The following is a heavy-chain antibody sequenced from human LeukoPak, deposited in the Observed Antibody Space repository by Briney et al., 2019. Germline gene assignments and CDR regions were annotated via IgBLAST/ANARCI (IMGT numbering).Heavy chain of an antibody. CDR3: AKDIRGDIVVVVAGTGAFDI. CDR2: ISWNSGSI. J-gene: IGHJ3*02. CDR1: GFTFDDYA. D-gene: IGHD2-15*01. V-gene: IGHV3-9*01. Sequence: GRSLRLSCAASGFTFDDYAMHWVRQAPGKGLEWVSGISWNSGSIGYADSVKGRFTISRDNAKNSLYLQMNSLRAEDTALYYCAKDIRGDIVVVVAGTGAFDIRGQGTMVTVSS.